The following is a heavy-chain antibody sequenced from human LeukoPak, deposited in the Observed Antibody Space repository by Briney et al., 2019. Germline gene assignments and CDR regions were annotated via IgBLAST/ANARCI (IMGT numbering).Heavy chain of an antibody. CDR1: SGSINTYD. CDR2: IDDSGTT. CDR3: ASGPWELDF. D-gene: IGHD1-26*01. Sequence: PSETLSLTCTVSSGSINTYDWAWIRQPPGKGLEWIGYIDDSGTTYYNPSLKSRVTISVDTAKEEISLKVNAVTAADTAVYYCASGPWELDFWGQGTLVTVSS. V-gene: IGHV4-4*09. J-gene: IGHJ4*02.